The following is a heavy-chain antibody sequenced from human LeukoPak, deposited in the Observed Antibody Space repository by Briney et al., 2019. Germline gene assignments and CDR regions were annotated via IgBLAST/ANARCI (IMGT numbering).Heavy chain of an antibody. CDR3: AKDHGDIVVVPAATAPDY. Sequence: GGPLRLSCAASGFTFSSYGMHWVREAPGKGLEWVAVIWYDGSNKYYADSVKGRFTISRDNYKNTLYLQMNSLRAEDTAAYYCAKDHGDIVVVPAATAPDYWGQGTLVTVSS. V-gene: IGHV3-33*06. CDR2: IWYDGSNK. J-gene: IGHJ4*02. D-gene: IGHD2-2*01. CDR1: GFTFSSYG.